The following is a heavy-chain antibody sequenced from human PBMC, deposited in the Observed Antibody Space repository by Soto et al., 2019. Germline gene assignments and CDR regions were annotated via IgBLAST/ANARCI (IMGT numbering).Heavy chain of an antibody. CDR1: GGSISSGYYY. CDR3: AGFISGYYNAIDNWFDP. CDR2: IYYSGST. Sequence: SETLSLTCTVSGGSISSGYYYWGWIRQPPGKGLEWIGYIYYSGSTNYNPSLKSRVTISADTSKNQFSLKLTSVTAADTAVYYCAGFISGYYNAIDNWFDPWGQGILVTVSS. V-gene: IGHV4-61*05. D-gene: IGHD3-3*01. J-gene: IGHJ5*02.